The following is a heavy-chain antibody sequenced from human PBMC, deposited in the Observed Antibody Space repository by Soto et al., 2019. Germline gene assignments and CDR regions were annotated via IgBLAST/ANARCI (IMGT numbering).Heavy chain of an antibody. J-gene: IGHJ6*02. CDR2: ISYDGSNK. CDR1: GFTFSSYG. V-gene: IGHV3-30*18. Sequence: GGSLRLSCAASGFTFSSYGMHWVRQAPGKGLEWVAVISYDGSNKYYADSVKGRFTISRDNSKNTLYLQMNSLRAEDTAVYYCAKDLYLARILGWYYYYYYGMDVWGQGTTVTVSS. D-gene: IGHD2-15*01. CDR3: AKDLYLARILGWYYYYYYGMDV.